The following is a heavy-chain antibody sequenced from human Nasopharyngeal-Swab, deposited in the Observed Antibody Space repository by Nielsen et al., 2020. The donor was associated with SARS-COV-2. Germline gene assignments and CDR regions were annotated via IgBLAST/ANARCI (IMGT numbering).Heavy chain of an antibody. CDR1: GFTFSSYS. CDR2: IRSSSSYI. D-gene: IGHD3-3*01. CDR3: ARDPEWFYPGGYYYYGMDV. Sequence: GESLKISCAASGFTFSSYSMNWVRQAPGKGLEWVSSIRSSSSYIYYADSVKGRFTISRDNAKNSLYLQMNSLRAEDTAVYYCARDPEWFYPGGYYYYGMDVWGQGTTVTVSS. V-gene: IGHV3-21*01. J-gene: IGHJ6*02.